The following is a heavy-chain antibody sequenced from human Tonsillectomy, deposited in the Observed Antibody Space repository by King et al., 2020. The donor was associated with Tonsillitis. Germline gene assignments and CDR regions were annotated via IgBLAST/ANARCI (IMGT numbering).Heavy chain of an antibody. CDR2: ISWNSGSI. CDR1: GFTFDDYA. V-gene: IGHV3-9*01. J-gene: IGHJ4*02. CDR3: AKVNYYDSSGYGPLFAKFDY. D-gene: IGHD3-22*01. Sequence: QLVESGGGLVQPGRSLRLSCAASGFTFDDYAMHWVRQAPGKGLEWVSGISWNSGSIVYADSVKGRFTISRDNAKNSLYLQMNSLRAEDTALYYCAKVNYYDSSGYGPLFAKFDYWGQGTLVTVSS.